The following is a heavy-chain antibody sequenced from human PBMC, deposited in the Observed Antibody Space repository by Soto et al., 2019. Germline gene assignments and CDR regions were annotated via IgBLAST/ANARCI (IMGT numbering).Heavy chain of an antibody. CDR2: IRSKADNYAT. CDR1: GFTFSASA. D-gene: IGHD1-26*01. J-gene: IGHJ6*02. CDR3: ARLAEWEYYDGMDV. Sequence: EVQLVESGGGLVQPGGSPKLSCAVSGFTFSASAIHWVRQASGKGLEWVGRIRSKADNYATAYGASVKGRFSISRDDSKNTAYLQMSSLNTEDTAVYYCARLAEWEYYDGMDVWGQGTTVTVSS. V-gene: IGHV3-73*02.